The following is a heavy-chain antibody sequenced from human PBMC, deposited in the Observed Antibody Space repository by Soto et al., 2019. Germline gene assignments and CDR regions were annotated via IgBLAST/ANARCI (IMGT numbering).Heavy chain of an antibody. CDR3: ARDQAMAQFDY. D-gene: IGHD5-18*01. J-gene: IGHJ4*02. CDR2: INAYNGNT. Sequence: QVQLVQSGAEVKKPGASVKVSCKASGYTFTSYGISWVRQAPGQGLEWMGWINAYNGNTKYAQKLQGRVTMTTDTSATTAYMELRSLRPDDTAVFYWARDQAMAQFDYWGQGTLVTVSS. V-gene: IGHV1-18*01. CDR1: GYTFTSYG.